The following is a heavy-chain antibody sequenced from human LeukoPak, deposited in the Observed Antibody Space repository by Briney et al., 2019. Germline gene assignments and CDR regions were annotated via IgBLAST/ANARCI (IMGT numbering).Heavy chain of an antibody. CDR2: ISASGNT. D-gene: IGHD2-15*01. J-gene: IGHJ4*02. Sequence: GGSLRLSCAASGFTLSSYAMSWVRQGPGKGLEWVSAISASGNTYHADSVKGRFTISRDSSKNTLYLQMNSLRAEDAAVYYCAKAPVTTCSGAYCYPFDYWGQGTLVTVSS. CDR1: GFTLSSYA. V-gene: IGHV3-23*01. CDR3: AKAPVTTCSGAYCYPFDY.